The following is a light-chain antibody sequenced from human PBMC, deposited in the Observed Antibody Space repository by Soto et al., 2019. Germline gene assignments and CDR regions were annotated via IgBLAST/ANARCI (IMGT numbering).Light chain of an antibody. J-gene: IGKJ2*01. Sequence: GDTVTITCRASQSINKWLAWYQQKPGKAPKLLIYEVSTLESGVPSRFSGSGSGTEFTLTSSSLQPDDIATYSCQQYNSFFGQWTKLEIK. CDR3: QQYNSF. CDR1: QSINKW. CDR2: EVS. V-gene: IGKV1-5*03.